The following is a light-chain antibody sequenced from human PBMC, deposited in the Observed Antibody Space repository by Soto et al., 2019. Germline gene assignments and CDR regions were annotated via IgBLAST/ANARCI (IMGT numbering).Light chain of an antibody. Sequence: QSVLTQPASVSGSPGQSVTISCTGTSNDVGGYNRVSWYQQHPGKAPKLMIFDVSDRPSGVSNRFSGSKSGNTASLPISGIHPEDEANYYCSSYTSGGTFSFSGPGTKVTVL. CDR2: DVS. J-gene: IGLJ1*01. CDR1: SNDVGGYNR. V-gene: IGLV2-14*01. CDR3: SSYTSGGTFSF.